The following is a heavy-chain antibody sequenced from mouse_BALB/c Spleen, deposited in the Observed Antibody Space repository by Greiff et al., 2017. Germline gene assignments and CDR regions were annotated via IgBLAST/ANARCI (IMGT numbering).Heavy chain of an antibody. Sequence: EVKLQESGPGLVKPSQSLSLTCAVTGYSITSDYAWKGSRQFPGNKLEWMGYISYSGSTSYNPSLKSRISITRDTSKNQFFLQLNAVTTEDTATYYCARGGLMDYWGQGTSVTVSS. V-gene: IGHV3-2*02. CDR2: ISYSGST. CDR1: GYSITSDYA. D-gene: IGHD3-3*01. CDR3: ARGGLMDY. J-gene: IGHJ4*01.